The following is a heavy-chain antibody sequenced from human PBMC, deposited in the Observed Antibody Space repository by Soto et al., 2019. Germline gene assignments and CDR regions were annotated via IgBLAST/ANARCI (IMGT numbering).Heavy chain of an antibody. CDR1: GGSISSSNW. CDR2: IYHSGST. CDR3: ARGEGYSSSWLGGAFAI. D-gene: IGHD6-13*01. Sequence: PSETLSLTCAVSGGSISSSNWWSWVRQPPGKGLEWIGEIYHSGSTNYNPSLKSRVTISVDKSKSQFSLKLSSVTAADTAVYYCARGEGYSSSWLGGAFAIWGQGTFVTVSS. J-gene: IGHJ3*02. V-gene: IGHV4-4*02.